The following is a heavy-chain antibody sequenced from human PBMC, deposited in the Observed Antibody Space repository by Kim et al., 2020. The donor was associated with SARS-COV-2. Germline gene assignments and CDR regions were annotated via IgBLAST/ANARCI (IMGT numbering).Heavy chain of an antibody. CDR2: INAANGNT. J-gene: IGHJ5*02. CDR3: ARDGQVNSDTTMNLNWFDP. Sequence: ASVKVSCKASGYTFKSYAIHWVRQVPGQRLEWMGWINAANGNTKYAQNFQDRVTITRETSASTAYMELSSLRSEDTALYYCARDGQVNSDTTMNLNWFDPWGQGTLVTVST. V-gene: IGHV1-3*01. D-gene: IGHD5-18*01. CDR1: GYTFKSYA.